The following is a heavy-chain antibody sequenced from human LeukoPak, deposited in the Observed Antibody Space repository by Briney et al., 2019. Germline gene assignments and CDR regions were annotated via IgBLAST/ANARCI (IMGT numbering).Heavy chain of an antibody. CDR3: ARGGSYCGSTSCYFDY. J-gene: IGHJ4*02. D-gene: IGHD2-2*01. CDR2: IDSSGSTI. V-gene: IGHV3-11*01. Sequence: GGSLRLSCAAYGFTFSDYYMSWIRQAPGKGLEWVSYIDSSGSTIYYGDSVKGRFTISRDNAKNSLYLQMNSLRAEDTAVYYCARGGSYCGSTSCYFDYWGQGTLVTVSS. CDR1: GFTFSDYY.